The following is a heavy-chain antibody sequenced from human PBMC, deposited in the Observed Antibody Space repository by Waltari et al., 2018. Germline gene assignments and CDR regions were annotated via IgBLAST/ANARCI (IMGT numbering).Heavy chain of an antibody. CDR1: GFTFSNYE. CDR2: ISNSGSTT. Sequence: EVQVVESGGGLVQPGGSLRLSCVASGFTFSNYEMNWVRQAPGKGLGWVSCISNSGSTTYYADSSKGRFTSSRDNAKTSMYLKMESLRAEDTAVYYCARHSTEYYYYYYYMDVWGKGTTVTVS. CDR3: ARHSTEYYYYYYYMDV. J-gene: IGHJ6*03. V-gene: IGHV3-48*03.